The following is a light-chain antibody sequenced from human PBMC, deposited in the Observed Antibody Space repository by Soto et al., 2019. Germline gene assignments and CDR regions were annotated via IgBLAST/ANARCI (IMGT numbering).Light chain of an antibody. V-gene: IGLV2-14*03. CDR3: SSYTISSTLDV. J-gene: IGLJ1*01. Sequence: QSALTQPASVSGSPGQSITISCTGTSSDVGGYNYVSWYQQHPGKAPKLMIYDVSNRPSGVSNRFSGSKSGNMASLTISGLQAEDEADYYCSSYTISSTLDVFGTGTKLTVL. CDR1: SSDVGGYNY. CDR2: DVS.